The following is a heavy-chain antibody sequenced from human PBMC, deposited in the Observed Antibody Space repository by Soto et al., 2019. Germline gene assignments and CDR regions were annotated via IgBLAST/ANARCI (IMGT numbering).Heavy chain of an antibody. D-gene: IGHD3-9*01. V-gene: IGHV1-2*04. CDR3: ARTGLTIFWWFDP. J-gene: IGHJ5*02. CDR1: GYSFTGYY. CDR2: INPNTGDT. Sequence: EASVKVSCKASGYSFTGYYIHWLRQAPGQGPEWMGWINPNTGDTNYAQQFQGWVTMTRDTSISTAYMELSRLKSDDTAVYYCARTGLTIFWWFDPWGQGTLVTVSS.